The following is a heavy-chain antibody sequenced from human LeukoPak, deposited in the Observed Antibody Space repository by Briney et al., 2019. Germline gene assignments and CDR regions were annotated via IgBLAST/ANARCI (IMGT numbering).Heavy chain of an antibody. CDR1: GFSFDDYG. CDR2: IDWNGDST. CDR3: ARDLRVVITGSFDS. J-gene: IGHJ4*02. V-gene: IGHV3-20*04. Sequence: GGSLRLSCAASGFSFDDYGLTWVRQAPGKGLEWVSGIDWNGDSTDYADSVKGRFTISRDNAKNSLYLQMNSLRAEDTALYYCARDLRVVITGSFDSWGQGTLVTVSS. D-gene: IGHD3-22*01.